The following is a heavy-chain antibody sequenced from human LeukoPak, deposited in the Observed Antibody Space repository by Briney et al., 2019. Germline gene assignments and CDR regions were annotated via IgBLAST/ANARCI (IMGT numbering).Heavy chain of an antibody. D-gene: IGHD3-16*02. V-gene: IGHV1-2*02. CDR2: INPNCGGT. J-gene: IGHJ3*02. CDR3: ARDRNDYVWGSYRSYDAFDI. Sequence: GASVKVSCKASGYTFTGYYMHWVRQAPGQGLEWMGWINPNCGGTNYAQKFQGRVTMTRDTSISTAYMELSRLRSDDTAVYYCARDRNDYVWGSYRSYDAFDIWGQGTMVTVSS. CDR1: GYTFTGYY.